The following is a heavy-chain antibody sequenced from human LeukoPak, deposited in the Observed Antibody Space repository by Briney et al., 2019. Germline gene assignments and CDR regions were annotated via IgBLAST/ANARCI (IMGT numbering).Heavy chain of an antibody. CDR1: GGSIVSYH. J-gene: IGHJ4*02. D-gene: IGHD3-22*01. Sequence: SETLSLTCTVSGGSIVSYHWSWIRQPPRKGLEWIRYIHYSGFPNYNPSLKSRVTISVDTSKNQLSLKLSSVTAADTAVYYCSRREDSGTSGYYGLWGQGTLVTVSS. V-gene: IGHV4-59*08. CDR2: IHYSGFP. CDR3: SRREDSGTSGYYGL.